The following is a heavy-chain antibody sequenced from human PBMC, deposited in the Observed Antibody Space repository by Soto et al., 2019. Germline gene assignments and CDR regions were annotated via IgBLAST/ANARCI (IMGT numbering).Heavy chain of an antibody. Sequence: QVQLVESGGGVVQPGRSLRLSCAASGFTFSSYGMHWVRQAPGKGLEWVAVISYDGRNKYYADAVKGRFTISRDNSKNTLYLQMSSLRAEDSAVYYCVQDGSSGWHYFYDMDVSGQGTTVTVSS. D-gene: IGHD6-19*01. V-gene: IGHV3-30*18. CDR1: GFTFSSYG. J-gene: IGHJ6*02. CDR2: ISYDGRNK. CDR3: VQDGSSGWHYFYDMDV.